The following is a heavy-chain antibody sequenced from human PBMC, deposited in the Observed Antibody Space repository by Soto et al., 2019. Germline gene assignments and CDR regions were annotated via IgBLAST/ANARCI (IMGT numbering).Heavy chain of an antibody. Sequence: AASVKVSFQASGYTFTSYYINWVRPATGQGLELMGWMNPNSGNTGYAQKFQGRVTMTRNTSISTAYMELSSLRSEDTAVYYCALGTHSSVWYIVDYCGHGTLDTVSP. D-gene: IGHD6-19*01. J-gene: IGHJ4*01. CDR3: ALGTHSSVWYIVDY. CDR2: MNPNSGNT. CDR1: GYTFTSYY. V-gene: IGHV1-8*01.